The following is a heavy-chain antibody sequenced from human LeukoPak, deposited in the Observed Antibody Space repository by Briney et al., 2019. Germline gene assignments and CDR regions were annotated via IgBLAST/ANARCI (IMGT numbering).Heavy chain of an antibody. CDR2: MNPNSGNT. CDR3: ARGYYYYMDV. J-gene: IGHJ6*03. Sequence: ASVKVSCKAPGYTFTGYYMHWVRQAPGQGLEWMGWMNPNSGNTGYAQKFQGRVTITRNTSISTAYMELSSLRSEDTAVYYCARGYYYYMDVWGKGTTVTVSS. V-gene: IGHV1-8*03. CDR1: GYTFTGYY.